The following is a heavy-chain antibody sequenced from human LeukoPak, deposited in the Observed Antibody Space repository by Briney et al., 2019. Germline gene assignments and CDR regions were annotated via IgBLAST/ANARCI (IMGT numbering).Heavy chain of an antibody. J-gene: IGHJ4*02. V-gene: IGHV4-59*01. Sequence: NSSETLSLTCTVSGGSISPYYWSWIRQPPGKGLEWIGYIYYSGSTNYNPSLKSRVTISVDTSKNQFSLKLSSVTAADTAVYYCARVNKLYYYYSSGYPDYWGQGTLVTVSS. CDR2: IYYSGST. D-gene: IGHD3-22*01. CDR3: ARVNKLYYYYSSGYPDY. CDR1: GGSISPYY.